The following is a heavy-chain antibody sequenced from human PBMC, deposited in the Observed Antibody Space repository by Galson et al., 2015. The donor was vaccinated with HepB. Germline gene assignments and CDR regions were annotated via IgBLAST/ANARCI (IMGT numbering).Heavy chain of an antibody. CDR1: GGSFSGYY. D-gene: IGHD4-17*01. CDR2: INHSGST. CDR3: ARHKPLGDKVDV. J-gene: IGHJ6*02. V-gene: IGHV4-34*01. Sequence: QVQLQESGPGLVKPSETLSLTCAVYGGSFSGYYWSWIRQPPGKGLEWIGEINHSGSTNYNPSLKSRVTISVDTSKNQFSLKLSSVTAADTAVYYCARHKPLGDKVDVWGQGTTVTVSS.